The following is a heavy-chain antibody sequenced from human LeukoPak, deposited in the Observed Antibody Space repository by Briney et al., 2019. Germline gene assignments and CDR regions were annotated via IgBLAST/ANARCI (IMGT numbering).Heavy chain of an antibody. CDR3: ARAKGVRGVIGYNWFDP. D-gene: IGHD3-10*01. J-gene: IGHJ5*02. Sequence: ASVKVSCKASGYTFTSYGISWVRQAPGQGLEWMGWISAYNGNTNYAQKLQGRVTMTTDTSTSTAYVELRSLRSDDTAVYYCARAKGVRGVIGYNWFDPWGQGTLVTVSS. V-gene: IGHV1-18*04. CDR1: GYTFTSYG. CDR2: ISAYNGNT.